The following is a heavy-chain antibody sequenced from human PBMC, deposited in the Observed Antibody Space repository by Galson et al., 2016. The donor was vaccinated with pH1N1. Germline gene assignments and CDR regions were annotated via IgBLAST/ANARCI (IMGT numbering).Heavy chain of an antibody. V-gene: IGHV3-30*12. D-gene: IGHD3-3*01. J-gene: IGHJ6*02. Sequence: SLRLSCAASGFTFSSHGMHWVRQAPGKGLEWVALIGYDGSTIHYVEYVKGRFTISRDNSKNTVYLQMTSLRAEDTAIYYCARGGVTIFGIVNPAFGMDVWGQGTTVTVS. CDR1: GFTFSSHG. CDR2: IGYDGSTI. CDR3: ARGGVTIFGIVNPAFGMDV.